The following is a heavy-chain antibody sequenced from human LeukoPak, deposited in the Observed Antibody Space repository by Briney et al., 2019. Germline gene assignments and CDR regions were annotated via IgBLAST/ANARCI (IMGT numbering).Heavy chain of an antibody. V-gene: IGHV1-69*05. J-gene: IGHJ3*02. Sequence: SVKVSCKASGGTFSSYAISWVRQAPGQGLEWMGGIIPIFGTANYAQKFQGRVTITTDESTSTAYMELSSLRSEDTAVYYCARPLRYCSSTSCYPPYAFDIWGQGTMVTVSS. CDR1: GGTFSSYA. CDR3: ARPLRYCSSTSCYPPYAFDI. D-gene: IGHD2-2*01. CDR2: IIPIFGTA.